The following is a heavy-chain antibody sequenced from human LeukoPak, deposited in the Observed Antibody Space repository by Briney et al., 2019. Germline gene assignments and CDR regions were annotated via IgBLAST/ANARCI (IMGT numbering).Heavy chain of an antibody. D-gene: IGHD5-18*01. V-gene: IGHV4-59*08. CDR1: GGSISSYY. CDR3: ARHGYSYGSDAFDI. CDR2: IYYSGST. J-gene: IGHJ3*02. Sequence: SETLSLTCTVSGGSISSYYWSWIRQPPGKGLEWIGYIYYSGSTNCNPSLKSRVTISIDTSKNQFSLQLSSVTAADTAVYYCARHGYSYGSDAFDIWGQGTMVTVPS.